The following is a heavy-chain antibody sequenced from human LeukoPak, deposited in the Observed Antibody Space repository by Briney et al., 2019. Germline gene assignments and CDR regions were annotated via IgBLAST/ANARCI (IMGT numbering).Heavy chain of an antibody. V-gene: IGHV4-59*08. Sequence: SETLSLTCTVSGGSISNYYWSWLRQPPGKGLEWIGHIYSTGSTTYSPSLKSRVIMSADTSKNQFSLKVTSVTAADTAVYYCARVSSGYYYVYDYWGQGTLVTVSS. J-gene: IGHJ4*02. CDR3: ARVSSGYYYVYDY. CDR1: GGSISNYY. CDR2: IYSTGST. D-gene: IGHD3-22*01.